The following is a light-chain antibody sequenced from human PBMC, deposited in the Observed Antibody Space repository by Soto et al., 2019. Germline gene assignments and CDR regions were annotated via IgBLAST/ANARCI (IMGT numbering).Light chain of an antibody. Sequence: DIHMTQSPSSLSAFVGDTVSITGRASQSISNYLNWYQQIPGKAPRLLIYAASSLQSGVPSSFSGSGSGTDFTLTINNLQPEDFATYYCQQAYNTPRTFGQGTKVDIK. J-gene: IGKJ1*01. CDR1: QSISNY. CDR2: AAS. V-gene: IGKV1-39*01. CDR3: QQAYNTPRT.